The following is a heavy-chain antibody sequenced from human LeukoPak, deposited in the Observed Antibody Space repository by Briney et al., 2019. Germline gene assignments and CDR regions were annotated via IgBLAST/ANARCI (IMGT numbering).Heavy chain of an antibody. D-gene: IGHD3-16*01. CDR2: INYSGTT. J-gene: IGHJ4*02. CDR3: ASLRGGTPSY. Sequence: KPSETLSLTCTVSGGSIGSHFWNWIRQPPGKGLEWIGYINYSGTTSYNPSLKSRITLSIDTSKNQFSLKVNSATAADTTVYYCASLRGGTPSYWGQGTLATVSS. CDR1: GGSIGSHF. V-gene: IGHV4-59*11.